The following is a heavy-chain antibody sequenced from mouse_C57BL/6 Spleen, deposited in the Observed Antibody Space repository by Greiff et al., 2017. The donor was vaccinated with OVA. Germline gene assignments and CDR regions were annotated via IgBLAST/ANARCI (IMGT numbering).Heavy chain of an antibody. CDR1: GYSITSGYY. CDR3: ARDRGSSYWYFDV. V-gene: IGHV3-6*01. Sequence: ESGPGLVKPSQSLSLTCSVTGYSITSGYYWNWIRQFPGNKLEWMGYISYDGSNNYNPSLKNRISITRDTSKNQFFLKLNSVTTEDTATYYCARDRGSSYWYFDVWGTGTTVTVSS. J-gene: IGHJ1*03. D-gene: IGHD1-1*01. CDR2: ISYDGSN.